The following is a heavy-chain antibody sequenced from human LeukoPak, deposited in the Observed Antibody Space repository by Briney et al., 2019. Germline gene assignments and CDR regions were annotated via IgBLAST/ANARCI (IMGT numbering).Heavy chain of an antibody. Sequence: ASVKVSCKASGYTFTGYYMHWVQQAPGQGLEWMGWINPNSGGTNYAQKFQGRVTMTRDTSISTAYMELSRLRSDDTAVYYCAREGYGGNSGCDYWGQGTLVTVSS. CDR3: AREGYGGNSGCDY. CDR1: GYTFTGYY. V-gene: IGHV1-2*02. J-gene: IGHJ4*02. D-gene: IGHD4-23*01. CDR2: INPNSGGT.